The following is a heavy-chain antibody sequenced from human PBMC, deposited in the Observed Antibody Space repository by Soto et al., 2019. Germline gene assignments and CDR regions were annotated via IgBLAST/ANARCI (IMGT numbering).Heavy chain of an antibody. J-gene: IGHJ5*02. CDR1: GGSISSSTYY. V-gene: IGHV4-39*01. D-gene: IGHD3-22*01. CDR2: IYYSGGT. CDR3: ATSSSGYYRGWFAP. Sequence: QLQLQESGPGLVKTSENLSLTCTGAGGSISSSTYYWGWTRQPPGKGLEWIGSIYYSGGTYYNPSRNSRVTMSVDASKNQFSLKLSSVNAADTAVYYCATSSSGYYRGWFAPWGQGTLVTVSS.